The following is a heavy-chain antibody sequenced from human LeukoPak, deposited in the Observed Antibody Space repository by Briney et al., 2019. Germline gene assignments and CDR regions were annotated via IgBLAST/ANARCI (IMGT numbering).Heavy chain of an antibody. CDR2: INSDGSST. CDR1: GFTFSSYW. D-gene: IGHD5-18*01. CDR3: ARPGYSYGRYFDY. Sequence: PGGSLRLSCAACGFTFSSYWMHWVRQAPGKGLVWVSRINSDGSSTSYADSVKGRFTISRDNAKNTLYLQMNSLRAEDTAVYYCARPGYSYGRYFDYWGQGTLVTVSS. V-gene: IGHV3-74*01. J-gene: IGHJ4*02.